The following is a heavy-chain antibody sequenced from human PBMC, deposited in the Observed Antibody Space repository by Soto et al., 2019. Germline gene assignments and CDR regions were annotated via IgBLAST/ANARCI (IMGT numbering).Heavy chain of an antibody. V-gene: IGHV3-23*01. Sequence: GGSLRLSWAASGFTFSSYAMSWVRQAPGKGLEWVSAISGSGGSTYYADSVKGRFTISRDNSKNTLYLQMNSLRAEDTAVYYCALRIAARPPYYYYGMDVWGQGTTVTVSS. CDR2: ISGSGGST. CDR3: ALRIAARPPYYYYGMDV. J-gene: IGHJ6*02. CDR1: GFTFSSYA. D-gene: IGHD6-6*01.